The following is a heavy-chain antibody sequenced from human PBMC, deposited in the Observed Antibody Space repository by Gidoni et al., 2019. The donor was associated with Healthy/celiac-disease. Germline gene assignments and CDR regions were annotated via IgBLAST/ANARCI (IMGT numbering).Heavy chain of an antibody. CDR3: ASGSSRFGFDP. CDR1: GYTFTGYY. J-gene: IGHJ5*02. D-gene: IGHD6-13*01. CDR2: INPNSGGT. Sequence: QVQLVQSGAEVKKTGASVTVSCKASGYTFTGYYMHWVRQAPGQGLEWMEWINPNSGGTKYEQKLQCRGTMNRDTSSSTAYMELSRLRSDDTAVYYCASGSSRFGFDPWGQGTLVTVSS. V-gene: IGHV1-2*02.